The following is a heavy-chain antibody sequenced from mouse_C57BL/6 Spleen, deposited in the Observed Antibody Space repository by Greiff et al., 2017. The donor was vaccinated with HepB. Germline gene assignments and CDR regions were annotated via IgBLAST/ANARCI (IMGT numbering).Heavy chain of an antibody. D-gene: IGHD4-1*01. Sequence: SGPELVKPGASVKMSCKASGYTFTDYNMHWVKQSHGKSLEWIGYINPNNGGTSYNQKFKGKATLTVNKSSSTAYMELRSLTSEDSAVYYCAGTGTPLGYWGQGTTLTVSS. CDR1: GYTFTDYN. CDR2: INPNNGGT. J-gene: IGHJ2*01. CDR3: AGTGTPLGY. V-gene: IGHV1-22*01.